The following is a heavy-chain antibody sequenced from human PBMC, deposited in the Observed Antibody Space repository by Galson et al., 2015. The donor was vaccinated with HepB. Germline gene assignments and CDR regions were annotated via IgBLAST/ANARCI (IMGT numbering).Heavy chain of an antibody. CDR1: GGTFSSYG. CDR3: AREVGHCSSASCPDPYYYYYMDV. Sequence: SVKVSCKASGGTFSSYGISWVRQAPGQGLEWMGGIIPIIGAATYTQKFQGRVTITADESTSTAYMKLISLRSEDTAVYYCAREVGHCSSASCPDPYYYYYMDVWGKGTTVTVSS. J-gene: IGHJ6*03. CDR2: IIPIIGAA. V-gene: IGHV1-69*13. D-gene: IGHD2-2*01.